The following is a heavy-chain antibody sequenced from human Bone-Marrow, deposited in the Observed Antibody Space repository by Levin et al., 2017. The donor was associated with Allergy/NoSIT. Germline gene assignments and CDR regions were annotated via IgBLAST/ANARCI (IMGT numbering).Heavy chain of an antibody. J-gene: IGHJ4*02. CDR1: GFTFGDYA. D-gene: IGHD3-3*01. Sequence: GGSLRLSCTASGFTFGDYAMSWFRQAPGKGLEWVGFIRSTAYGGTTEYAASVKGRFTISRDDSKSIAYLQMNSLKTEDTAVYYCTRASPAYDEERSGFGFVVTRRFDYWGQGTLVTGSS. V-gene: IGHV3-49*03. CDR2: IRSTAYGGTT. CDR3: TRASPAYDEERSGFGFVVTRRFDY.